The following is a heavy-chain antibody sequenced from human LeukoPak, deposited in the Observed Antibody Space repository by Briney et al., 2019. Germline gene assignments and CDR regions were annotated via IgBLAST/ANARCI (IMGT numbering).Heavy chain of an antibody. CDR1: GFTFDDYA. Sequence: PGRSLKLSCAASGFTFDDYAMHWVRQAPGKGLEWVSGISWNSGSIGYADSVKGRFTISRDNAKNSLYLQMNSLRAEDTAVYYCARDSRGYSYGYLGFTFDYWGRGTLVTVSS. J-gene: IGHJ4*02. CDR3: ARDSRGYSYGYLGFTFDY. V-gene: IGHV3-9*01. CDR2: ISWNSGSI. D-gene: IGHD5-18*01.